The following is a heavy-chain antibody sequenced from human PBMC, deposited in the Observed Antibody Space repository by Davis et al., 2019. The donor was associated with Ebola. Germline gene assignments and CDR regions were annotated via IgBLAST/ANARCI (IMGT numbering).Heavy chain of an antibody. V-gene: IGHV1-69*13. J-gene: IGHJ4*02. CDR1: GGTFSSYA. CDR3: ARGLPQEGFLEWLGEI. Sequence: AASVKVSCKASGGTFSSYAISWVRQAPGQGLEWMGGIIPIFDTANYAQKFQGRVTITADESTSTAYMELSSLRSEDTAVYYCARGLPQEGFLEWLGEIWGQGTLVTVSS. CDR2: IIPIFDTA. D-gene: IGHD3-3*01.